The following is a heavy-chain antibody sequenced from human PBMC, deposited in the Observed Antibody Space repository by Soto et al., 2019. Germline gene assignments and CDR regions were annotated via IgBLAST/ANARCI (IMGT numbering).Heavy chain of an antibody. CDR3: ARHEQFYYYYYGMDV. J-gene: IGHJ6*02. Sequence: GGSLKISCNASGDSFTTYWIAWVRQMPWKGLEWMGIINPGDSDIRYSPSFQGQVTISADNSISTAYLQWSSLKASDTAMYYCARHEQFYYYYYGMDVWGQGTAVTVSS. CDR2: INPGDSDI. D-gene: IGHD4-4*01. CDR1: GDSFTTYW. V-gene: IGHV5-51*01.